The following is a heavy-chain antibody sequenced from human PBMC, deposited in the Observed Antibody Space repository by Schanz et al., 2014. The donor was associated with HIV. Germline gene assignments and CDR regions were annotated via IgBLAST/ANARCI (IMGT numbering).Heavy chain of an antibody. Sequence: EVQLLESGGGLVQPGGSLRLSCAASGFTFSSYAMSWVRQAPGKGLEWVSGISGNSGHTWYADSVKGRFTISRDNPKNTLYLQMSNLRVDDTAVYYCARESYGALDFWGQGTLVTVSS. CDR3: ARESYGALDF. CDR2: ISGNSGHT. D-gene: IGHD4-17*01. CDR1: GFTFSSYA. V-gene: IGHV3-23*01. J-gene: IGHJ4*02.